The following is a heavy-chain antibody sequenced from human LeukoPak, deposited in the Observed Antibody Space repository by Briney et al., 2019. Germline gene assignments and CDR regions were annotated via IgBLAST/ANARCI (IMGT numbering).Heavy chain of an antibody. CDR2: ISWNSGSI. CDR3: AKDYFYGGNYYYYYGMDV. J-gene: IGHJ6*02. CDR1: GFTFDDYA. V-gene: IGHV3-9*01. D-gene: IGHD4-23*01. Sequence: GGSLRLSCAASGFTFDDYAMHWVRQAPGKGLEWVSGISWNSGSIGYADSVKGRFTISRDNAKNSLYLQMNSLRAEDTALYYCAKDYFYGGNYYYYYGMDVWGQGTTVTVSS.